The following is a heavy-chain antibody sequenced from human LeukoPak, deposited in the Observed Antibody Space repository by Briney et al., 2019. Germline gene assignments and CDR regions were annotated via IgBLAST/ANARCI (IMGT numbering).Heavy chain of an antibody. D-gene: IGHD3-10*01. CDR2: INHSGST. CDR3: ARGEGSGSYYKYYFDY. V-gene: IGHV4-34*01. CDR1: GGSFSGYY. J-gene: IGHJ4*02. Sequence: SETLSLTCAVYGGSFSGYYWSWIRQPPGKGLEWIGEINHSGSTNYNPSLKSRVTISVDTSKNRFSLKLSSVTAADTAVYYCARGEGSGSYYKYYFDYWGQGTLVTVSS.